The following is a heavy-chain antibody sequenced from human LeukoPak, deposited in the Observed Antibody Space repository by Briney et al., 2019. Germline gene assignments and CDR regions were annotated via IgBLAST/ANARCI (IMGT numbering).Heavy chain of an antibody. CDR1: GFTFSSYW. J-gene: IGHJ4*02. CDR3: ARMRGRYCSSNGCYVEY. V-gene: IGHV3-7*01. D-gene: IGHD2-2*01. Sequence: GGSLRLSCAASGFTFSSYWMSWVRQAPGKGLEWVAQIKQDGSEKYYADSVKGRFTISRDNSKNTLYLQMNSLRVEDTAVYYCARMRGRYCSSNGCYVEYWGQGALVTVSS. CDR2: IKQDGSEK.